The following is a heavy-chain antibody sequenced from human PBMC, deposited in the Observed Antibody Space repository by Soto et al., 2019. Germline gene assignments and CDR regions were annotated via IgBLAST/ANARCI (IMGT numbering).Heavy chain of an antibody. CDR1: GYTFTSYG. J-gene: IGHJ5*02. D-gene: IGHD4-17*01. Sequence: ASVKVSCKASGYTFTSYGISWARQAPGQGLEWMGWISAYNGNTNYAQKLQGRVTMTTDTSTSTAYMELRSLRSDDTAVYYCARVVGYGDYIGWFDPWGQGTLVTVSS. V-gene: IGHV1-18*01. CDR3: ARVVGYGDYIGWFDP. CDR2: ISAYNGNT.